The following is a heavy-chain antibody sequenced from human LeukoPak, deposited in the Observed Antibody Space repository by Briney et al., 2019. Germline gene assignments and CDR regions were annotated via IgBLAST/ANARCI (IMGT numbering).Heavy chain of an antibody. CDR2: ISCYNGVT. CDR3: ARDPSNTSGRNLFFDY. J-gene: IGHJ4*02. D-gene: IGHD6-19*01. CDR1: GYIFTKYG. V-gene: IGHV1-18*01. Sequence: ASVKVSCKASGYIFTKYGVSWVRQAPGQGLEWVAWISCYNGVTNYAQKFQGRVTLTTDTSTTTVFMELRNVNTDDTAVYYCARDPSNTSGRNLFFDYWGQGTLVTVSS.